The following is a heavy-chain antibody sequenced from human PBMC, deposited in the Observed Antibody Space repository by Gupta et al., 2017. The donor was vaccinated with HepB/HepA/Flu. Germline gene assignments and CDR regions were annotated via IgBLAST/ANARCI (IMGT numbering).Heavy chain of an antibody. Sequence: QVQLVESGGGLVMPGGSLRLSCAASGFTFSDYYMSWIRQAPGKGLEWVSYISSGGGTIHYTDSVKGRFTISRDNAKNSLYLQVNSLRAEDTAVYYCARSGTADGLDVWGQGTTVTVSS. CDR1: GFTFSDYY. V-gene: IGHV3-11*01. D-gene: IGHD1-1*01. J-gene: IGHJ6*02. CDR2: ISSGGGTI. CDR3: ARSGTADGLDV.